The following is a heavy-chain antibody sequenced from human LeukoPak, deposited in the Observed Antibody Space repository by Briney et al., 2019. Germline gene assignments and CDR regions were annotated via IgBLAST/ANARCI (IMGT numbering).Heavy chain of an antibody. V-gene: IGHV1-2*02. CDR1: GYTFTDSY. Sequence: ASVKVSCQASGYTFTDSYIHWVRQAPGQGLEWIGWINPNGGETIYAQKLQCSVTMTRDTAINTAYMELNRLRSDDTAVYFCARTRGHHATMAYFDYWGQGTLVTVSS. J-gene: IGHJ4*02. CDR2: INPNGGET. D-gene: IGHD3-10*01. CDR3: ARTRGHHATMAYFDY.